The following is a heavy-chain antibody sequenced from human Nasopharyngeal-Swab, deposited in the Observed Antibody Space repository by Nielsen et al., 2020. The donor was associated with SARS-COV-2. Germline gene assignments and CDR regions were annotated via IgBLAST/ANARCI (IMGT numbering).Heavy chain of an antibody. CDR1: GFTFSDYY. CDR3: ARLIRDYNWFDP. J-gene: IGHJ5*02. CDR2: ISSSSSYT. D-gene: IGHD3-10*01. V-gene: IGHV3-11*06. Sequence: GESLKISCAASGFTFSDYYMSWIRQAPGKGLEWVSYISSSSSYTNYADSVKGRFTISRDNAKNSLYLQMNSLRAEDTAVYYCARLIRDYNWFDPWGQGTLVTVSS.